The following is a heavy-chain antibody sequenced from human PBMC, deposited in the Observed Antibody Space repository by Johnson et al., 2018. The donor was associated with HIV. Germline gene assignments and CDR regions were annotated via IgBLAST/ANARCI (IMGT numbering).Heavy chain of an antibody. Sequence: VQLVESGGGLVQPGGSLRLSCAASGFTFSSYWMSWVRQAPGKGLEWVANIKQDGREKYDVESVKGRFTIYRDNAKTSLYLQMNSLRAEETAVYYRAKVGGVVIFSQLVDAFDIWGQGTMVTVSS. CDR1: GFTFSSYW. CDR3: AKVGGVVIFSQLVDAFDI. V-gene: IGHV3-7*02. CDR2: IKQDGREK. J-gene: IGHJ3*02. D-gene: IGHD3-3*01.